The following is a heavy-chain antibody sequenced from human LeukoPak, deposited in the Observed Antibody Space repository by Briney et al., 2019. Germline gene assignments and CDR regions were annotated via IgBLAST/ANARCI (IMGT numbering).Heavy chain of an antibody. CDR2: IYYSGST. CDR1: GGSISSYY. Sequence: PSETLSLTCTVSGGSISSYYWSWIRQPPGKGLEWIGYIYYSGSTNYNPSLKSRVTISVDTSKNQFSLKLSSVTAADTAVYYCARSSSSNYYGSGSYIGDYFDYWGQGTLVTVSS. J-gene: IGHJ4*02. CDR3: ARSSSSNYYGSGSYIGDYFDY. V-gene: IGHV4-59*08. D-gene: IGHD3-10*01.